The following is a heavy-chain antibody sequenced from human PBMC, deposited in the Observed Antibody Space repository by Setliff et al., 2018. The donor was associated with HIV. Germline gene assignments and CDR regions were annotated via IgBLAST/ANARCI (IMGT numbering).Heavy chain of an antibody. CDR2: IYHTGSS. D-gene: IGHD5-12*01. J-gene: IGHJ4*02. CDR1: GFSISSRYY. Sequence: SETLSLTCDVSGFSISSRYYWGWIRQSPGKGLEWIGNIYHTGSSYYNPSLKSRVTISVGTSKNQFSLKLSSVTAADTAVYYCARRRDGYNSAPWRNDYWGQGTLVTVSS. CDR3: ARRRDGYNSAPWRNDY. V-gene: IGHV4-38-2*01.